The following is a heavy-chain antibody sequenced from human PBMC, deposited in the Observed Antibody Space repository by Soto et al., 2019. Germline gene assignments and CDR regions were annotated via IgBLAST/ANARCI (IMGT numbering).Heavy chain of an antibody. CDR3: ARVSSSRNHFDY. J-gene: IGHJ4*02. CDR2: IYHSGST. Sequence: SETLSLTCTVSGGSISSSNWWSWVRQPPGKGMEWIGEIYHSGSTNYNPYLKSRVTISVDKSKNQFSLKLSSVTAAHTAVYYCARVSSSRNHFDYWGQVTLVTVST. V-gene: IGHV4-4*02. CDR1: GGSISSSNW. D-gene: IGHD6-13*01.